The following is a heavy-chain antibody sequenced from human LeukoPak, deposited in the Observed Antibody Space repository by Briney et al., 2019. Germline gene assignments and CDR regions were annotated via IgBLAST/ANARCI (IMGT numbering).Heavy chain of an antibody. J-gene: IGHJ3*02. CDR3: ARSSAKSGYGDAFDI. D-gene: IGHD3-3*01. Sequence: KPSETLSLTCTVSGVSISSHFWSWIRQPPGKGLEWIGYVYHSGNTYYNTSLKSRVTISVDTSKNQFSLKLSSVTAADTAVYYCARSSAKSGYGDAFDIWGQGTMVTVSS. CDR1: GVSISSHF. CDR2: VYHSGNT. V-gene: IGHV4-59*11.